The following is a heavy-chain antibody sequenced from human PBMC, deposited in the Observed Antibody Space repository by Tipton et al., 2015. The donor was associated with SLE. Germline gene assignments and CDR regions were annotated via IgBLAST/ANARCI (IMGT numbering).Heavy chain of an antibody. Sequence: TLSLTCSVSGVSISSGNYYWSWIRQPAGKGREWIGHISFSGATNYNPSLKSRVSISVDTSKNQFSLKLTSVTAADTAIYYCARDGDYTSSWSHFGGSFDIWGQGTMVTVSS. CDR2: ISFSGAT. V-gene: IGHV4-61*09. D-gene: IGHD6-13*01. CDR3: ARDGDYTSSWSHFGGSFDI. J-gene: IGHJ3*02. CDR1: GVSISSGNYY.